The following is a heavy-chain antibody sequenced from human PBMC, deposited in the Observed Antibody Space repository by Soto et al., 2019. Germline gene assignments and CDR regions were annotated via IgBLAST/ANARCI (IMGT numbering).Heavy chain of an antibody. J-gene: IGHJ4*02. CDR1: GFTFMNDN. D-gene: IGHD3-10*01. V-gene: IGHV3-21*06. CDR3: VRDGSLWGLTR. CDR2: TGGTDTFT. Sequence: EVQLGEFGRGLVKPGESPSLFCVGYGFTFMNDNMNWVRLAPRRGLEWVTSTGGTDTFTYYADSVKGRFSNSRDNAKSPLFLQMNSLTAEDTTVYFCVRDGSLWGLTRWGQGTLVTVSS.